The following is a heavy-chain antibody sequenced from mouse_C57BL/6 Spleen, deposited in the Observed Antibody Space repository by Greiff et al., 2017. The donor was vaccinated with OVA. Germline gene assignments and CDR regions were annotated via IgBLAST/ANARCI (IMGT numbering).Heavy chain of an antibody. Sequence: QVQLQQSGAELVKPGASVKLSCKASGYTFTSYWMHWVKQRPGRGLEWIGRIDPYSGGTKYNEKFKCKATLTVDKPSSTAYMQLSSLASEDSAVYYCAKGGSLDYWGQGTTVTVSS. V-gene: IGHV1-72*01. J-gene: IGHJ2*01. CDR1: GYTFTSYW. CDR2: IDPYSGGT. CDR3: AKGGSLDY.